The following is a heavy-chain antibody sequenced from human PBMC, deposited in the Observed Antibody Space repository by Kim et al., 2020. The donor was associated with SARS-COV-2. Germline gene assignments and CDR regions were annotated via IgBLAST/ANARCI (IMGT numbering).Heavy chain of an antibody. V-gene: IGHV1-3*01. D-gene: IGHD3-10*01. CDR2: INADDGRT. CDR3: ARGAYSGSGSGDFFY. CDR1: EYSFASYG. Sequence: ASVKVSCKASEYSFASYGIHWMREAPGQSLEWMGWINADDGRTKSSEKWEGRVTFTRDASANTAYMELRSLGSEDTAIYYCARGAYSGSGSGDFFYWGQGTLVTVSS. J-gene: IGHJ4*02.